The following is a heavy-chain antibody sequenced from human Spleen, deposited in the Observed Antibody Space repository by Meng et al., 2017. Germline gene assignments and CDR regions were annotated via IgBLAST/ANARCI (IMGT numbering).Heavy chain of an antibody. CDR2: IVHSGTT. D-gene: IGHD1-20*01. Sequence: QVQLQESGPGLVKPSETLSLTCAVSGGSISSYYWSWIRQPPGKGLEWIGSIVHSGTTYYTPSLKSRVTISVDKSKNQFSLNLSSVTAADTAVYYCARAEGNWNFVYWGQGTLVTVSS. CDR1: GGSISSYY. CDR3: ARAEGNWNFVY. V-gene: IGHV4-59*12. J-gene: IGHJ4*02.